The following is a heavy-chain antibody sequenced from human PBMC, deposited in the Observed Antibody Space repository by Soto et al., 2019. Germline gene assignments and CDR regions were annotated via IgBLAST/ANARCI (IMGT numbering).Heavy chain of an antibody. CDR1: GFTFSSYA. D-gene: IGHD6-19*01. CDR2: ISGSGGST. CDR3: AKVISSGWGVNWFDP. J-gene: IGHJ5*02. V-gene: IGHV3-23*01. Sequence: GGSLRLSCAASGFTFSSYAMSWVRQAPGKGLEWVSAISGSGGSTYYADSVKGRFTISRDSSKNTLYLQMNSLRAEDTAVYYCAKVISSGWGVNWFDPWGQGTLVTVSS.